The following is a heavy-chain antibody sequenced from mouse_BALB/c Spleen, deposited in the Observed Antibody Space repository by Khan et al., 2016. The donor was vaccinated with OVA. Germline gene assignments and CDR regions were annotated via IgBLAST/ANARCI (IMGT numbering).Heavy chain of an antibody. Sequence: EVQLQESGPGLVKPSQSLSLTCTVTGYSITSNYAWNWIRQFPGNKLEWMGYISYSGSTSYNPYLNSRISITRDHSTNQFFLQLSSVTTEDTATYYCAKENYYGYAMDYWGQGTSVTVSS. CDR1: GYSITSNYA. CDR2: ISYSGST. CDR3: AKENYYGYAMDY. D-gene: IGHD1-1*01. V-gene: IGHV3-2*02. J-gene: IGHJ4*01.